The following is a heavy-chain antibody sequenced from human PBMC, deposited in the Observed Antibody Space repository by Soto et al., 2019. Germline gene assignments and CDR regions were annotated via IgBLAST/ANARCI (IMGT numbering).Heavy chain of an antibody. Sequence: QVQLVQSGAEVKKPGASVKVSCKASGYTFTSYDINWVRQATGQGLEWMGWMNPNSGNTGYAQKFQGRVTMTRNTXIXTXXMELSSLRSEDTAVYYCARGRGSSWYDYYYYGMDVWGQGTTVTVSS. CDR2: MNPNSGNT. V-gene: IGHV1-8*01. D-gene: IGHD6-13*01. CDR3: ARGRGSSWYDYYYYGMDV. CDR1: GYTFTSYD. J-gene: IGHJ6*02.